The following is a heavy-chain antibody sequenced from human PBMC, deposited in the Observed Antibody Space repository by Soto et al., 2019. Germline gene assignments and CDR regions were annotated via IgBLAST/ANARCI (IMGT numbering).Heavy chain of an antibody. Sequence: PSETLSLTCTVSGGSISSYYWSWIRQPPGKGLEWIGYIYYSGSTNYNPSLKSRVTISVDTSKNQFSLKLSSVTAADTAVYYCARDMSAARAQEQHTWFDPWGQGTLVTVSS. CDR2: IYYSGST. J-gene: IGHJ5*02. CDR1: GGSISSYY. CDR3: ARDMSAARAQEQHTWFDP. V-gene: IGHV4-59*01. D-gene: IGHD6-6*01.